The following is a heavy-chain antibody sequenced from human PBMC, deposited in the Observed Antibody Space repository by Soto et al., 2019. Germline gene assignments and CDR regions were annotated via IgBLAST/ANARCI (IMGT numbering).Heavy chain of an antibody. CDR2: IIPILGVT. V-gene: IGHV1-69*04. D-gene: IGHD3-10*01. Sequence: QVQVVQSGAEVKKPGSSVKVSCKASGGTFSSYTITWVRQAPGQGLEWLGRIIPILGVTNYAQKFQDRLTMSADRPTTTAYIELSSLTSADTAVYYCVRDWESTTQTWGFGDSWGQGTLVTVSS. CDR3: VRDWESTTQTWGFGDS. CDR1: GGTFSSYT. J-gene: IGHJ4*02.